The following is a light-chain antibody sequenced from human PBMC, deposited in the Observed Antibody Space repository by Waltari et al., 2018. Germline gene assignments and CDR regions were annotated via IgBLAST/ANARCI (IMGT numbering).Light chain of an antibody. CDR1: NSDVGSYNF. J-gene: IGLJ1*01. CDR2: EVT. Sequence: QSVLTQPPSVSGAPGQRVTISCTGTNSDVGSYNFVSWYQQHPGEAPKLMIFEVTNRPSGVSNRFSCSKSGNTASLIISGLQGEDEADYYCSSYTTSRTYVFGTGTKVTVL. V-gene: IGLV2-14*01. CDR3: SSYTTSRTYV.